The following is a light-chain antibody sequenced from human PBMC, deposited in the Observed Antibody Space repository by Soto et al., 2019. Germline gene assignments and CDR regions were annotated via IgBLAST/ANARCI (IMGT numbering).Light chain of an antibody. CDR2: VAS. CDR1: QSIDSN. J-gene: IGKJ4*02. CDR3: QHYNSWPGT. V-gene: IGKV3-15*01. Sequence: EIVLRQSPGTLSVSPGERATLSCRASQSIDSNLAWYQQNPGQAPRLLIYVASTRATGIPARFSGSGSGTEFTLTISSLQSEDFAVYYCQHYNSWPGTFGDGTKVDIK.